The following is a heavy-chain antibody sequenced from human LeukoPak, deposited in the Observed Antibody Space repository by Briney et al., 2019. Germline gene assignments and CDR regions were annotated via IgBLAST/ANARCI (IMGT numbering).Heavy chain of an antibody. D-gene: IGHD3-3*01. Sequence: ASVKVSCKASGYTFTDYYLHWVRQAPGQGLEWMGWINPSNGGTYPAQKFQGRVTVTRDTSITTAYMELSSLKSDDTAIYYCARDFLMGEGSWSGYLKTWGQGTLVTVSS. CDR2: INPSNGGT. V-gene: IGHV1-2*02. J-gene: IGHJ5*02. CDR3: ARDFLMGEGSWSGYLKT. CDR1: GYTFTDYY.